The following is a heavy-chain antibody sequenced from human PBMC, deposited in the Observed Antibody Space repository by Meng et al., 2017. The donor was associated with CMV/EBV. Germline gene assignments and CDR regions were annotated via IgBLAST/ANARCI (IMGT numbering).Heavy chain of an antibody. J-gene: IGHJ6*02. CDR1: GFTFSSYA. V-gene: IGHV3-30-3*01. Sequence: GESLKISCAASGFTFSSYAMHWVRQAPGKGLEWVAVISYDGSNKHYADSVKGRFTISRDNSKNTLYLQMNSLRAEDTAVYYCARDRKAAAKGYYYGMDVWGQGTTVTVSS. CDR2: ISYDGSNK. D-gene: IGHD2-2*01. CDR3: ARDRKAAAKGYYYGMDV.